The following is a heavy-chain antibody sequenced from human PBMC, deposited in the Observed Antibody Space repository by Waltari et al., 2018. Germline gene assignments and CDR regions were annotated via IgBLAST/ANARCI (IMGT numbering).Heavy chain of an antibody. CDR2: IGTACDT. V-gene: IGHV3-13*01. CDR3: ARGRARGYFDL. Sequence: EVQLVESGGGLVQPGGSLGLSCAASGFTFSSYDMHWVRQATGKGLDWVSAIGTACDTYYPGAVKGRFTISRENAKNSLYLQMNSLRAEDTAVYYCARGRARGYFDLWGRGTLVTVSS. CDR1: GFTFSSYD. J-gene: IGHJ2*01.